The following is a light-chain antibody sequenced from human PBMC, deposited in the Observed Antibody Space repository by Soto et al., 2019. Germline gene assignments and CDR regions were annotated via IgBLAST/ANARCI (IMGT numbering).Light chain of an antibody. CDR3: SSYTSSSTLE. CDR2: GNS. V-gene: IGLV1-40*01. CDR1: SSNIGAGYD. J-gene: IGLJ2*01. Sequence: QAVVTQPPSVSGAPGQRVTISCTGSSSNIGAGYDVHWYQQLPGTAPKLLIYGNSNRPSGVPDRFSGSKSGTSASLAISGLQAEDEADYYCSSYTSSSTLEFGGGTKVTVL.